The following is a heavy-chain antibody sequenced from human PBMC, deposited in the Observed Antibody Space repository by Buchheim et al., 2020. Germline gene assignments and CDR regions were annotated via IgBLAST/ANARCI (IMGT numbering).Heavy chain of an antibody. CDR1: GYPFTSFD. CDR2: MNPDSGAT. J-gene: IGHJ4*02. D-gene: IGHD3-10*01. Sequence: QVQLVQSGAEVQKPGASVKVSCKASGYPFTSFDLNWVRQATGQGLECLGWMNPDSGATGYAPQFKGRFTMTWDTSITTAYMELSSLTSDDTAVYYCARTMVRGVPSMDYWGQGTL. CDR3: ARTMVRGVPSMDY. V-gene: IGHV1-8*01.